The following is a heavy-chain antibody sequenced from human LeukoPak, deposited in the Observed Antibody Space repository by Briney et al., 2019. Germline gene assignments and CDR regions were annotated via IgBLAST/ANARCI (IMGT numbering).Heavy chain of an antibody. J-gene: IGHJ4*02. Sequence: SQTLSLTCAISGDSVSSNRAAWSWLRQSPSRGLEWLGRTYYRSKWYSDYAVSVKSRITIKADTSKNQFSLRLNSVTPEDTAVYYCARSPGDSSSWSPDNWGQGTLVTVSS. CDR3: ARSPGDSSSWSPDN. CDR1: GDSVSSNRAA. D-gene: IGHD6-13*01. V-gene: IGHV6-1*01. CDR2: TYYRSKWYS.